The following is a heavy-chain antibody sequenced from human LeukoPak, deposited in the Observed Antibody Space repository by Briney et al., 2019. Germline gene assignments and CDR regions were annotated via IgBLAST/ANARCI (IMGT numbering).Heavy chain of an antibody. J-gene: IGHJ4*02. CDR1: GFTFSSYA. Sequence: PGGSLRLSCAASGFTFSSYAMHWVRQAPGKGLEWVAVISYDGSNKYYADSVKGRFTISRDNSKNTLYLQMNSLRAEDTAVYYCASEILTGIDYWGQGILVTVSS. D-gene: IGHD3-9*01. CDR2: ISYDGSNK. CDR3: ASEILTGIDY. V-gene: IGHV3-30*04.